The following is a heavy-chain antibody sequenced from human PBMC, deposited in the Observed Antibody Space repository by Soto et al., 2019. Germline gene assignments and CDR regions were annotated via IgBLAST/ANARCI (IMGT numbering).Heavy chain of an antibody. CDR2: ISGSGGRT. J-gene: IGHJ4*02. CDR3: AKGGLVVDYFDY. CDR1: GLTLSSNA. Sequence: PGGSLRLSCAASGLTLSSNAMSWVRQAPGKGLEWVSAISGSGGRTYYADSVKGRFTISRDNSKNTVYLRMNSLRAEDTAVYYCAKGGLVVDYFDYWGQGTLVTVSS. D-gene: IGHD2-15*01. V-gene: IGHV3-23*01.